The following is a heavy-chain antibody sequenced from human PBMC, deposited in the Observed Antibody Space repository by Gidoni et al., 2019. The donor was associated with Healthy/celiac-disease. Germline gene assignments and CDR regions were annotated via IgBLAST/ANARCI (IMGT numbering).Heavy chain of an antibody. D-gene: IGHD5-12*01. J-gene: IGHJ6*02. V-gene: IGHV3-15*01. CDR2: INSKTEGGTT. CDR3: TTDTLAGMDV. Sequence: FTFSNAWMSWVRQALGTGLEWVGRINSKTEGGTTDYAAPVIGRFTISRDDSKTTLYLQMNSLKTEDTAVYYCTTDTLAGMDVWGQGTTVTVSS. CDR1: FTFSNAW.